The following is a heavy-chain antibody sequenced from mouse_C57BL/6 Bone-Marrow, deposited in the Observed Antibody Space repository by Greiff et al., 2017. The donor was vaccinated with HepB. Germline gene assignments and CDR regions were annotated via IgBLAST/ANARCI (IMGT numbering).Heavy chain of an antibody. CDR2: IHPNSGST. Sequence: QVQLQQPGAELVKPGASVKLSCKASGYTFTSYWMHWVKQRPGQGLEWIGMIHPNSGSTNYNEKFKSKATLTVDKSSSTAYMQLSSLTSEDSAVYYCASYYYGSSYEAYWGQGTPVTVSA. V-gene: IGHV1-64*01. D-gene: IGHD1-1*01. CDR3: ASYYYGSSYEAY. CDR1: GYTFTSYW. J-gene: IGHJ3*01.